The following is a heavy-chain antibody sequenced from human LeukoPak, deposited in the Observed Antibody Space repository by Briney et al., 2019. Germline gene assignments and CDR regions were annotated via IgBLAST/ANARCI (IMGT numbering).Heavy chain of an antibody. J-gene: IGHJ6*02. CDR1: GYSFTSYY. CDR3: AREQYYYDSSGYYRRGYYYYGMDV. V-gene: IGHV1-46*01. D-gene: IGHD3-22*01. Sequence: ASVTVSCKASGYSFTSYYMHWVRQAPGQGLEWMGILNPSGGSTSYAQTFQGRVTMTRDTSTSTVYMELSSLRSEDTAVYYCAREQYYYDSSGYYRRGYYYYGMDVWGQGTTVTVSS. CDR2: LNPSGGST.